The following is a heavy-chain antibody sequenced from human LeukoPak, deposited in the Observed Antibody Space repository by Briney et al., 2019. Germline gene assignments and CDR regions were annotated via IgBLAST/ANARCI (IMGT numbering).Heavy chain of an antibody. Sequence: ASLKLSCEASGYTFTSYGISWVRQAPGQGLEWMSWISVNNGNTNYPQTLQGRVTMSTDTSTTTPSMQMSSLRAEDTPVYFCAGDINGYYDDIHGYYPTDLWGQGTLVTVSS. CDR1: GYTFTSYG. D-gene: IGHD3-22*01. CDR2: ISVNNGNT. V-gene: IGHV1-18*01. CDR3: AGDINGYYDDIHGYYPTDL. J-gene: IGHJ5*02.